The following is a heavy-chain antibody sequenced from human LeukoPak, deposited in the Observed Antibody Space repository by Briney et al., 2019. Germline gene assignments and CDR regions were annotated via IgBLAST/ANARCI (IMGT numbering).Heavy chain of an antibody. Sequence: GGSLRLSCAASGFTLSCYEMKWVRQAPAKGLEWVSYISSSGRTIYYAESVKGRFTISRDNAKNSLYLQMNSLRAEDTAVYYCAELGITMIGGVWGKGTTVTISS. CDR3: AELGITMIGGV. J-gene: IGHJ6*04. D-gene: IGHD3-10*02. CDR2: ISSSGRTI. V-gene: IGHV3-48*03. CDR1: GFTLSCYE.